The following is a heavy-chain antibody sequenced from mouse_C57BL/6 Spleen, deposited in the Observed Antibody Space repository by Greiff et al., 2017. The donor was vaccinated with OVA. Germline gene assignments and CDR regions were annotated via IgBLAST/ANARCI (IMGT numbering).Heavy chain of an antibody. V-gene: IGHV2-2*01. Sequence: VQLQQSGPGLVQPSQSLSITCTVSGFSLTSYGVHWVRQSPGKGLEWLGVIWSGGSTDYNAAFISRLSISKDNSKSQVSFKMNSLQADDTAIYYCARNPPSYAMDYWGQGTSVTVSS. CDR3: ARNPPSYAMDY. CDR1: GFSLTSYG. CDR2: IWSGGST. J-gene: IGHJ4*01.